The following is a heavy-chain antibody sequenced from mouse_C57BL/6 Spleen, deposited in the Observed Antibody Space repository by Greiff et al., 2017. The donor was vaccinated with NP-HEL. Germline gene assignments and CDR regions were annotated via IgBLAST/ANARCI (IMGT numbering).Heavy chain of an antibody. CDR1: GYAFSSSW. CDR3: ARGGVLPLAMDY. J-gene: IGHJ4*01. D-gene: IGHD2-12*01. CDR2: IYPGDGDT. Sequence: QVQLQQSGPELVKPGASVKISCKASGYAFSSSWLNWVKQRPGKGLEWIGRIYPGDGDTNYNGKFKGNATLTADKSSSTAYMQLSSRTSEDSAVYFCARGGVLPLAMDYWGQGTSVTVSS. V-gene: IGHV1-82*01.